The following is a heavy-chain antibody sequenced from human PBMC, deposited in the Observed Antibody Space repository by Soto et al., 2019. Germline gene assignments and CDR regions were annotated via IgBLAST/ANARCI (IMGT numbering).Heavy chain of an antibody. CDR3: ARFELLWFGEPKDDWYFDL. Sequence: QVQLQESGPGLVKPSQTLSLTCTVSGGSISSGGYYWSWIRQHPGKGLEWIGYIYYSGSTYYNPSHKSRVTTAVDTSKNQCSLKLSSVTAADTAVYYCARFELLWFGEPKDDWYFDLWGRGTLVTVSS. V-gene: IGHV4-31*03. CDR1: GGSISSGGYY. J-gene: IGHJ2*01. D-gene: IGHD3-10*01. CDR2: IYYSGST.